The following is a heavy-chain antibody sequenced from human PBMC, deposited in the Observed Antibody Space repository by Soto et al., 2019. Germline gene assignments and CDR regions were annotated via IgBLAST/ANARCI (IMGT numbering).Heavy chain of an antibody. CDR3: ARAGDGSGIFCYYMDV. D-gene: IGHD3-10*01. CDR1: GYTFTGYY. Sequence: QVPLVQSGAEVKKPGASVKVSCKASGYTFTGYYMHWVRQAPGQGLEWMGWINPNSSGTNSAQKLQGWVTRTSDTSISPAYIELGRLRSDDTAVYYCARAGDGSGIFCYYMDVWGKGTTVTVSS. CDR2: INPNSSGT. V-gene: IGHV1-2*04. J-gene: IGHJ6*03.